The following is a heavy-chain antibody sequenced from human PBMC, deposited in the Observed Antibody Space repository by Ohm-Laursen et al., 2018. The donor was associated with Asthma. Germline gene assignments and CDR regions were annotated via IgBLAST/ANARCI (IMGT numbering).Heavy chain of an antibody. D-gene: IGHD3-9*01. CDR1: GYTFSSYG. CDR3: ARDNEILTGYPDY. J-gene: IGHJ4*02. CDR2: ISGYDGKT. Sequence: SVKVSCKASGYTFSSYGISWVRQAPGQGLEWMGWISGYDGKTKYAQKVQGRVTMTTDTSTSTAYMELRSLRSDDTAVYYCARDNEILTGYPDYWGQGTLVIVSS. V-gene: IGHV1-18*01.